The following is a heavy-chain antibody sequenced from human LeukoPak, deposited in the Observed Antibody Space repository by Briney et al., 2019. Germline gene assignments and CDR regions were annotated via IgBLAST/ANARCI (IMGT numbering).Heavy chain of an antibody. CDR2: IYYRGAP. D-gene: IGHD3-16*01. Sequence: PSETLSLTSTVSGGSICSSSCYWGCIRQPPGKGLEWNGSIYYRGAPYNNPSRKTRATISVTTSKNQLFLKLTSVTAADTPVFFCARLTVMGGGVRSYWGEGTLVTVSS. V-gene: IGHV4-39*01. CDR3: ARLTVMGGGVRSY. CDR1: GGSICSSSCY. J-gene: IGHJ4*02.